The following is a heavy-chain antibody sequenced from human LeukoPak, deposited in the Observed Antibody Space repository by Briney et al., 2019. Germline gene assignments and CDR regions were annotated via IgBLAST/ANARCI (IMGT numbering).Heavy chain of an antibody. D-gene: IGHD6-19*01. CDR2: IYSYDSDT. J-gene: IGHJ4*02. CDR3: ARSYSSGWELDY. V-gene: IGHV5-51*01. CDR1: GYSFSIHW. Sequence: GGSLKISCKGSGYSFSIHWIAWVRQMPGRGLEWMGIIYSYDSDTRFSPSFQGQVTISVDKSINTAYLQWGSLKASDTAKYYCARSYSSGWELDYWGQGTLVTVSS.